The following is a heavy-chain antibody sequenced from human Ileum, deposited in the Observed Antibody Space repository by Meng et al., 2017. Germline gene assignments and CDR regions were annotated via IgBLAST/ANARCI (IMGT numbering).Heavy chain of an antibody. J-gene: IGHJ4*02. D-gene: IGHD2-21*01. CDR2: FHPGSGA. V-gene: IGHV4-4*02. CDR1: GCSIRGGTW. Sequence: GRRRGRLSVPLPVPCPASGCSIRGGTWWSWVRQPPGKGLQWIGQFHPGSGAAYNPSLETRVTISVDTSKNQFSLELTSVTAADTAVYYCAKNGAYCLESWGQGTLVTVSS. CDR3: AKNGAYCLES.